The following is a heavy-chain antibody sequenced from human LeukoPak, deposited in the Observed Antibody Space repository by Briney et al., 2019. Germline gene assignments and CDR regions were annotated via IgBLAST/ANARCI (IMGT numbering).Heavy chain of an antibody. V-gene: IGHV3-74*01. CDR3: ARSSNRADYYYYGMDV. Sequence: GGSLRLSCAASGFTFSAFWMHWVRQAPGKGLVWVSGINSDGSSTSYADSVKGRFTISRDDAKNTLYLQMNSLRAEDTAVYYCARSSNRADYYYYGMDVWGQGTTVTVSS. CDR2: INSDGSST. J-gene: IGHJ6*02. D-gene: IGHD1-14*01. CDR1: GFTFSAFW.